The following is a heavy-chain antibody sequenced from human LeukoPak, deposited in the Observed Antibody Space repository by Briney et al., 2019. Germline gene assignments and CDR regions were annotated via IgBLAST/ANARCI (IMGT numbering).Heavy chain of an antibody. CDR2: IYYSGST. CDR1: GGSISSSSYY. J-gene: IGHJ6*03. CDR3: ARGTYGSGSSYPRLVYYFYYMDV. Sequence: PSETLSLTCTVSGGSISSSSYYWGWIRQPPGKGLEWIGSIYYSGSTYYNPSLKSRVTISVDTSKNQFSLKLSSVTAADTAVYYCARGTYGSGSSYPRLVYYFYYMDVWGKGTTVTISS. D-gene: IGHD3-10*01. V-gene: IGHV4-39*07.